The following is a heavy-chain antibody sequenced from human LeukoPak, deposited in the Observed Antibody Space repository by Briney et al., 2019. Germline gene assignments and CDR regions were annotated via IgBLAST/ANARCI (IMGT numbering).Heavy chain of an antibody. J-gene: IGHJ6*03. V-gene: IGHV3-23*01. D-gene: IGHD6-13*01. CDR1: GFTFSSYG. Sequence: GGSLRLSCAASGFTFSSYGMSRVRQAPGKGLEWVSAISGSGGSTYYADSVKGRFTISRDNSKNTLSLQMNSLRAEDTAVYYCAKDLADSSSWYSYYYMDVWGKGTTVTISS. CDR2: ISGSGGST. CDR3: AKDLADSSSWYSYYYMDV.